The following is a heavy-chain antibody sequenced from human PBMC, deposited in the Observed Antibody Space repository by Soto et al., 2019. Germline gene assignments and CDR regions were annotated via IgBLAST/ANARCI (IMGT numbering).Heavy chain of an antibody. CDR3: SGRGGAALQDS. CDR2: IRTRSKKIAT. D-gene: IGHD2-21*02. J-gene: IGHJ4*02. V-gene: IGHV3-73*01. Sequence: EVQLVESGGGLVQPGDSLKLSCAGLGFNFSGSALHWVRQPSGKGLEWVGGIRTRSKKIATSNATSVRGRFSLSTDDSKNAAFAQMNSLRDDATGVYFCSGRGGAALQDSWGQGTLVTVSS. CDR1: GFNFSGSA.